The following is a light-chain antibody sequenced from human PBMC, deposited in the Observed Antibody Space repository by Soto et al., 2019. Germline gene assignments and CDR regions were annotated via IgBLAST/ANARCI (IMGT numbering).Light chain of an antibody. CDR1: QSISSY. CDR3: QQSYSTPRT. CDR2: AAS. V-gene: IGKV1-39*01. J-gene: IGKJ1*01. Sequence: DIQLTQSPSSLSVSVGERATITCRASQSISSYLNWYQQKPGTAPKLLIYAASRLQGGVPSRCSGSGAGTDFTLTISSLQPEDVATYFYQQSYSTPRTFGQGTKVDIK.